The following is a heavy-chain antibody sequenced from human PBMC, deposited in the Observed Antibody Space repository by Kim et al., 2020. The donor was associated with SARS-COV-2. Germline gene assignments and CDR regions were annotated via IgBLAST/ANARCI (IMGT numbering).Heavy chain of an antibody. CDR1: GFTFTSSA. CDR2: IVVGSGNT. CDR3: AAAPVYSSGWHGDWYFDL. J-gene: IGHJ2*01. Sequence: SVKVSCKASGFTFTSSAMQWVRQARGQRLEWIGWIVVGSGNTNYAQKFQERVTITRDMSTSTAYMELSSLRSEDTAVYYCAAAPVYSSGWHGDWYFDLWGRGTLVTVSS. D-gene: IGHD6-19*01. V-gene: IGHV1-58*02.